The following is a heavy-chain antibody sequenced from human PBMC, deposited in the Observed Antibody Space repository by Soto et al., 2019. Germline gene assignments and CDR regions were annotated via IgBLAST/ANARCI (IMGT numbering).Heavy chain of an antibody. CDR1: GVSISSYY. V-gene: IGHV4-59*01. CDR3: ARSLFKRFLEWSQDYYYYYMDV. CDR2: IYYSGST. D-gene: IGHD3-3*01. J-gene: IGHJ6*03. Sequence: SETLSLTCTVSGVSISSYYWSWIRQPPGKGLEWIGYIYYSGSTNYNPSLKSRVTISVDTSKNQFSLKLSSVTAADTAVYYCARSLFKRFLEWSQDYYYYYMDVWGKGTTVTVSS.